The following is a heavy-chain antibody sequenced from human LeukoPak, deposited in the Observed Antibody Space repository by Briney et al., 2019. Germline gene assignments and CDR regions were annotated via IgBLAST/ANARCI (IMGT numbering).Heavy chain of an antibody. D-gene: IGHD6-19*01. CDR3: ARDRIAVAGNRYYYYYMDV. V-gene: IGHV4-38-2*02. CDR1: GYSISSGYY. CDR2: IYHSGRT. Sequence: SETLSLTCTVSGYSISSGYYWGWIRQPPGKGLEWIGSIYHSGRTFYNPSLKSRVTISVDTSKNQFSLKLSSVTAADTAVYYCARDRIAVAGNRYYYYYMDVWGKGTTVTISS. J-gene: IGHJ6*03.